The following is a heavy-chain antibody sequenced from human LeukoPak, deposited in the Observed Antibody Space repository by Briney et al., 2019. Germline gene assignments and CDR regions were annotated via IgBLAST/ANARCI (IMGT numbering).Heavy chain of an antibody. CDR1: GFTFSDYY. Sequence: PGGSLRLSCAVSGFTFSDYYMSWIRQAPGRGLEWVSYISSGGSTISHADSVKGRFTISRDNAENSLYLQMNSLRAEDTAVYYCAKSPSAAGTLNYFDYWGQGTLVTVSS. CDR2: ISSGGSTI. J-gene: IGHJ4*02. CDR3: AKSPSAAGTLNYFDY. V-gene: IGHV3-11*01. D-gene: IGHD6-13*01.